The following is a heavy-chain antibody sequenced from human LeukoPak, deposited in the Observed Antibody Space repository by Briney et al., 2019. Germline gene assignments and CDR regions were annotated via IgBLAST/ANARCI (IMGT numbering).Heavy chain of an antibody. CDR1: GGTFSSYA. CDR2: IIPTFGTA. V-gene: IGHV1-69*06. CDR3: ARGDILTGYRYYFDY. Sequence: SVKVSCKASGGTFSSYAISWVRQAPGQGLEWMGGIIPTFGTANYAQKFQGRVTITADKSTSTAYMELSSLRSEDTAVYYCARGDILTGYRYYFDYWGQGTLVTVSS. D-gene: IGHD3-9*01. J-gene: IGHJ4*02.